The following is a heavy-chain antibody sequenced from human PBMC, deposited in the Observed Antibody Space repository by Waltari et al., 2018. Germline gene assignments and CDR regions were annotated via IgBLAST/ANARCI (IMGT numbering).Heavy chain of an antibody. CDR3: AKDGVTHYDFWSGYPANWFDP. Sequence: EVQLLESGGDWVQPGGSLRLSCAASGFTFSSSGMSWVRQAPGNGLEWVSVISGSGSGSSTYYADSVKGRFTISRDNSKNTLYLQMNSLRAEDTAVYHCAKDGVTHYDFWSGYPANWFDPWGQGTLVTVSS. J-gene: IGHJ5*02. CDR1: GFTFSSSG. V-gene: IGHV3-23*01. D-gene: IGHD3-3*01. CDR2: ISGSGSGSST.